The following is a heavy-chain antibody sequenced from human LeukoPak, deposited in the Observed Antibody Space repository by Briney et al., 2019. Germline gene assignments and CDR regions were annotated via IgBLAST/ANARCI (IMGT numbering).Heavy chain of an antibody. Sequence: GGSLRLSCAASGMNFERYAMHWVRHRPGKGLEWVGVISADGKADHADAAKGRFTVSRDNSKDSLSLQMSSLRDEDTALYYCATWAFYHDLDVWGQGTTVIVSS. D-gene: IGHD1-26*01. CDR1: GMNFERYA. J-gene: IGHJ6*02. V-gene: IGHV3-43*02. CDR3: ATWAFYHDLDV. CDR2: ISADGKA.